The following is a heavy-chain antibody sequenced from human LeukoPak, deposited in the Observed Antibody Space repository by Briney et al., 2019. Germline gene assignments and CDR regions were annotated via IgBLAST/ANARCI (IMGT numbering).Heavy chain of an antibody. J-gene: IGHJ4*02. V-gene: IGHV4-59*01. Sequence: SETLSLTCTVSGGSISSYYWSRIRQSPGKGLEWIGYIYYGGSTDYNPSPKSRVTISKDTSKTQFSLRLSSVTAADTAVYYCARARLDSSGRFDYWGQGTLVTVSS. D-gene: IGHD3-22*01. CDR2: IYYGGST. CDR3: ARARLDSSGRFDY. CDR1: GGSISSYY.